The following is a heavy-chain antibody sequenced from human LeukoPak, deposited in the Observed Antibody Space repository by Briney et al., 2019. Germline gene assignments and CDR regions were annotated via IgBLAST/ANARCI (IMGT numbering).Heavy chain of an antibody. Sequence: ASVKVSCKASGYTFTSYYMHWVRQAPGQGLEWMGWISAYNGNTNYAQKLQGRVTMTTDTSTSTAYMELRSLRSDDTAVYYCARGLFGYNTFDYWGQGTLVTVSS. CDR3: ARGLFGYNTFDY. CDR1: GYTFTSYY. V-gene: IGHV1-18*04. D-gene: IGHD5-24*01. CDR2: ISAYNGNT. J-gene: IGHJ4*02.